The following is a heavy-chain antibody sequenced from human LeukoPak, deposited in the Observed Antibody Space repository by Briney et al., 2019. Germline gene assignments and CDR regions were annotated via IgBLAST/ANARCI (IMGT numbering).Heavy chain of an antibody. J-gene: IGHJ4*02. CDR2: ISWNSGSI. CDR3: AKGPLGATLGFGFDY. V-gene: IGHV3-9*03. D-gene: IGHD1-26*01. CDR1: GFTFDDYA. Sequence: GRSLRLSCAASGFTFDDYAMHWVRQAPGKGLEWVSGISWNSGSIGYADSVKGRFTISRDNAKNSLYLQMNSLRAEDMALYYCAKGPLGATLGFGFDYWGQGTLVTVSS.